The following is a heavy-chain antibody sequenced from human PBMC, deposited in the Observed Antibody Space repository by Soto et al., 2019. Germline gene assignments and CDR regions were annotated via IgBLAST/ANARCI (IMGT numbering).Heavy chain of an antibody. CDR2: IYWDDDK. D-gene: IGHD1-26*01. CDR1: GFSLSTSGVS. V-gene: IGHV2-5*02. CDR3: AHSALQTGDFDY. Sequence: QITLKESGPTLVKPTQTLTLTCTFSGFSLSTSGVSVGWIRQPPGKALEWLALIYWDDDKRYSPSLKSRLTIXEXXSKSQVVRTMTTMDPVDTATYYCAHSALQTGDFDYWGQGTLVTVSS. J-gene: IGHJ4*02.